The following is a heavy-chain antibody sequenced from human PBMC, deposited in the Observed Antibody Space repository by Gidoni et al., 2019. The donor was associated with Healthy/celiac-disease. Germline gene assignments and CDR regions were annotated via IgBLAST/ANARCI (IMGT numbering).Heavy chain of an antibody. CDR2: INYSGGT. J-gene: IGHJ4*02. CDR1: GGSISSSSYY. CDR3: ARGITYYDFWSGYYFDY. Sequence: QLQLQESGPGLVKPSETLSLTCTVSGGSISSSSYYWGWIRQPPGKGLEWIGGINYSGGTYYNPSLKSRVTISVDTSKNQFSLKLSSVTAADTAVYYCARGITYYDFWSGYYFDYWGQGTLVTVSS. V-gene: IGHV4-39*01. D-gene: IGHD3-3*01.